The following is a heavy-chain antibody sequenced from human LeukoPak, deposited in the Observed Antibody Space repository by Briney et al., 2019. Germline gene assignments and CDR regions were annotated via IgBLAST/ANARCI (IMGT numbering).Heavy chain of an antibody. Sequence: ASVKVSCKASGYTFTGYYMHWVRQAPGQGPDWMGWINPNSGGTNYAQKFQGRVTMTRDTSISTAYMELSRLRSDDTAVYYCARGEYSSALLDYWGQGTLVTVSS. J-gene: IGHJ4*02. CDR1: GYTFTGYY. V-gene: IGHV1-2*02. D-gene: IGHD6-19*01. CDR2: INPNSGGT. CDR3: ARGEYSSALLDY.